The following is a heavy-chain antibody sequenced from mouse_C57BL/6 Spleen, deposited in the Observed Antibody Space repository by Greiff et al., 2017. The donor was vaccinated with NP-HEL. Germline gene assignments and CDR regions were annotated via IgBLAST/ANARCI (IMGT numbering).Heavy chain of an antibody. J-gene: IGHJ2*01. CDR1: GYTFTSSW. CDR3: ARGDSNYVYFDY. V-gene: IGHV1-69*01. D-gene: IGHD2-5*01. CDR2: IDPSDSYT. Sequence: QVQLQQPGAELVMPGASVTLSCKASGYTFTSSWLHWVKQRPGQGLEWIGEIDPSDSYTNYNQKFKGKSTLTVDKSSSTAYMQLSSLTSEDSAVYYCARGDSNYVYFDYWGQGTTLTVSS.